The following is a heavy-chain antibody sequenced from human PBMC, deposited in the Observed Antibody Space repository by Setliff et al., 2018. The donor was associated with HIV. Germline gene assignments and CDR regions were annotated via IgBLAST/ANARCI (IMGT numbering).Heavy chain of an antibody. J-gene: IGHJ4*02. CDR3: VRDIKYASGSSYLGPSPGFDY. Sequence: SVKVSCKASGGTFSNYVINWVRQAPGQGLEWMGRIIPIFGTANYAQKFQGRVTITADKSTSTAYMDLSRLRSDDTALYYGVRDIKYASGSSYLGPSPGFDYWGQGTLVTVSS. V-gene: IGHV1-69*06. CDR1: GGTFSNYV. CDR2: IIPIFGTA. D-gene: IGHD3-10*01.